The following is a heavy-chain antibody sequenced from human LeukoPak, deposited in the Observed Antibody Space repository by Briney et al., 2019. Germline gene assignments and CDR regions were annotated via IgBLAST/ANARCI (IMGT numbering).Heavy chain of an antibody. D-gene: IGHD3-22*01. CDR3: ARVPYDSSAPGSGYMDV. V-gene: IGHV1-69*05. J-gene: IGHJ6*03. CDR2: IIPIFGTA. Sequence: SETVSCKASVGTFSSYAISWVRQAPGPGLEWLGGIIPIFGTANYAQKFQGRVTITTDESTSTAYKELSSLKSEDTAVYYCARVPYDSSAPGSGYMDVWGKGTTVTVSS. CDR1: VGTFSSYA.